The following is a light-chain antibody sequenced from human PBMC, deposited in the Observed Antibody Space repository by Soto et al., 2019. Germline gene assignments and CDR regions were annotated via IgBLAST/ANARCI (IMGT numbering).Light chain of an antibody. CDR1: QSVSSY. J-gene: IGKJ5*01. V-gene: IGKV3-11*01. CDR3: QQRSNWPPIT. CDR2: DAS. Sequence: MASTPSPPTLLFSPGQGPTLSCRPSQSVSSYLAWYQQKPGQAPRLLIYDASNRATGIPARFSGSGSGTDFTLTISSLEPEDFAVYYCQQRSNWPPITFGQGTRLEI.